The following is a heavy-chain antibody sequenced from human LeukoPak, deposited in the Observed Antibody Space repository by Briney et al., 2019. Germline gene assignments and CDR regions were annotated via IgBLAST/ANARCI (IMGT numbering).Heavy chain of an antibody. CDR3: ARPRTIFGVYYFDY. V-gene: IGHV1-69*01. Sequence: ASVKVSCKASGGTFSSYAISWVQQAPGQGLEWMGGIIPIFSTANYAQKFQGRVTITADESTSTAYMELSSLRSEDTAVYYCARPRTIFGVYYFDYWGQGTLVTVSS. D-gene: IGHD3-3*01. CDR1: GGTFSSYA. CDR2: IIPIFSTA. J-gene: IGHJ4*02.